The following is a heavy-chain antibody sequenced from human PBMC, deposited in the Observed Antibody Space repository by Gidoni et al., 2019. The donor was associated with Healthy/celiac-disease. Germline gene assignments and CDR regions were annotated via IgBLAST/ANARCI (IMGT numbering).Heavy chain of an antibody. CDR2: ISYDGSNK. Sequence: QVQLVESGGGVVQPGRSLRLSCAASGFTFSSYAMHWVRQAPGKGLEWVAVISYDGSNKYYADSVKGRFTISRDNSKNTLYLQMNSLRAEDTAVYYCASTGDYVAFDIWGQGTMVTVSS. CDR3: ASTGDYVAFDI. D-gene: IGHD4-17*01. J-gene: IGHJ3*02. CDR1: GFTFSSYA. V-gene: IGHV3-30-3*01.